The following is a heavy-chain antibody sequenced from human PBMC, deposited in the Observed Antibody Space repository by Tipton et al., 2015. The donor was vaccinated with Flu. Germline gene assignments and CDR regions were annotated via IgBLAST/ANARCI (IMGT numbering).Heavy chain of an antibody. CDR3: ARLNWNYEGSAFDI. Sequence: TLSLTCTVSGASINTFVYYWGWIRQSPGKGLEWIGNVYYDGRTYYNPTLSSRVIMSADTSHNRFSLTVTSVTAADTAVYYCARLNWNYEGSAFDIWGPGTLVNVS. J-gene: IGHJ3*02. D-gene: IGHD1-7*01. CDR2: VYYDGRT. V-gene: IGHV4-39*01. CDR1: GASINTFVYY.